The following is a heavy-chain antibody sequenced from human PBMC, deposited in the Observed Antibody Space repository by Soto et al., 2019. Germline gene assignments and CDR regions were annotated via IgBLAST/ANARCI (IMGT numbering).Heavy chain of an antibody. Sequence: QVQLVESGGGVVQPGRSLRLSCAASGFTFTSYAMHWVRQAPGKGLEWVAVISYDGSNKYYADSVKGRFTISRDNSKNTLYLQMNSLRAEDTAVYYCARGRQQLGYYYYVMDVWGQGTTVTVSS. CDR2: ISYDGSNK. CDR3: ARGRQQLGYYYYVMDV. CDR1: GFTFTSYA. J-gene: IGHJ6*02. D-gene: IGHD6-13*01. V-gene: IGHV3-30-3*01.